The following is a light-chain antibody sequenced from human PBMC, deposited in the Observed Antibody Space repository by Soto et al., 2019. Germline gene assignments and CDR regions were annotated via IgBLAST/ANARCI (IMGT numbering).Light chain of an antibody. J-gene: IGKJ1*01. V-gene: IGKV3-20*01. CDR1: QTVVSNF. CDR2: DAS. Sequence: EIVLTQSPGILSLSPGERATLSCRASQTVVSNFLAWYQQKPGQAPRLLVDDASRRAAGIPDRFSGGGSGTDFTLTINRLEPEDFAVYYCQQCATSPRTFGQGTKLEIK. CDR3: QQCATSPRT.